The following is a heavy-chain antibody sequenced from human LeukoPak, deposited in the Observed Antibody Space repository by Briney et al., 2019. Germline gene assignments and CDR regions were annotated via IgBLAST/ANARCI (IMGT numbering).Heavy chain of an antibody. Sequence: PSETLSLTCTDSGGSISGNYWSWIRQPPGKGLEWIGYIYYSGSTNYNPSLKSRVTISADTSKKQLSLKLSSVTAADTAVYYCARTDSSGYYADYWGQGTLVTVSS. CDR2: IYYSGST. CDR1: GGSISGNY. D-gene: IGHD3-22*01. J-gene: IGHJ4*02. CDR3: ARTDSSGYYADY. V-gene: IGHV4-59*12.